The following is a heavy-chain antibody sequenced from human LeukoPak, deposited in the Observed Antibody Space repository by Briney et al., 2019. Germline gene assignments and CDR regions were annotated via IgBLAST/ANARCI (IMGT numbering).Heavy chain of an antibody. D-gene: IGHD1-1*01. J-gene: IGHJ3*02. CDR3: ASQETTGTTGAFDI. V-gene: IGHV1-8*01. CDR1: GYTFTNYD. Sequence: GASVKVSCKASGYTFTNYDINWVRQATGQGLEWMGYMKPNSGNTGYAQKFQGRVTMTRDTSISTAYMELSSLTSEDTAVYYCASQETTGTTGAFDIWGQGTMVTVSS. CDR2: MKPNSGNT.